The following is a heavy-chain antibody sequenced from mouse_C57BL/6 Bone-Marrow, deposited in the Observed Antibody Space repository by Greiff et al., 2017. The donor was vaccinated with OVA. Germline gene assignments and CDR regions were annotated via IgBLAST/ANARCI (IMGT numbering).Heavy chain of an antibody. CDR1: GYTFTSYW. CDR2: IYPGNSDT. V-gene: IGHV1-5*01. D-gene: IGHD2-4*01. CDR3: GRDYDDYYAMDY. Sequence: VQLQQSGTVLARPGASVKMSCKTSGYTFTSYWMHWVKQRPGQGLEWIGAIYPGNSDTSYNQKFKGKAKLTAVTSASTAYMELSSLTNEDSAVYYCGRDYDDYYAMDYWGQGTSVTVSS. J-gene: IGHJ4*01.